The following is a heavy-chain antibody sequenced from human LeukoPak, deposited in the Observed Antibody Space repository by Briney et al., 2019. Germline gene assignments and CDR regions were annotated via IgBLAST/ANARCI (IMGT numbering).Heavy chain of an antibody. CDR3: AKDLMVRGVIHAFDI. V-gene: IGHV3-48*03. Sequence: GGSLRLSCGASGFTFSSYEMNWVRQAPGKGLEWVSYISSSGTTIYYADSVKGRFTISRDNAKNSLYLQMNSLRAEDTAVYYCAKDLMVRGVIHAFDIWGQGTLVTVSS. CDR1: GFTFSSYE. D-gene: IGHD3-10*01. CDR2: ISSSGTTI. J-gene: IGHJ4*02.